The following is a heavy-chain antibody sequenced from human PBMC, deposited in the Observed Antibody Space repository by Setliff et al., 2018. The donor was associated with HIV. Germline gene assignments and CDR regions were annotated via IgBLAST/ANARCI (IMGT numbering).Heavy chain of an antibody. V-gene: IGHV4-38-2*01. CDR3: ARSRGPWDSSHEPGSSWFDY. CDR1: GYSISSGYY. Sequence: PSETLSLTCAVSGYSISSGYYWGWIRQPPGKGLAWIGNIYHSGSTYYNPSLKSRVTISVDTSKNQFSLKLRSVTAADTAVYYCARSRGPWDSSHEPGSSWFDYGGQGTLVTVSS. J-gene: IGHJ4*02. CDR2: IYHSGST. D-gene: IGHD6-13*01.